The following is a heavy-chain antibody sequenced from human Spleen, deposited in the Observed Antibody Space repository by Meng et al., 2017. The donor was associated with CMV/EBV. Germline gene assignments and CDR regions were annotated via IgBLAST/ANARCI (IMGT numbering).Heavy chain of an antibody. CDR3: ARVLWGWNYDKYGMDV. V-gene: IGHV4-61*01. Sequence: SVSSGSYYWSWIRQPPGKGLEWIGYIYYSGSTNYNPSLKSRVTISVDTSKNQFSLKLSSVTAADTAVYYCARVLWGWNYDKYGMDVWGQGTTVTVSS. CDR1: SVSSGSYY. CDR2: IYYSGST. J-gene: IGHJ6*02. D-gene: IGHD1-7*01.